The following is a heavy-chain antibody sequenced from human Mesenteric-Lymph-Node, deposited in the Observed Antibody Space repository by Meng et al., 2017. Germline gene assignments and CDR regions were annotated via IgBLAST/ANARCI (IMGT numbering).Heavy chain of an antibody. CDR2: MDYRGST. V-gene: IGHV4-30-4*01. J-gene: IGHJ4*02. D-gene: IGHD2-2*01. Sequence: QVQVQESGPGLVKPSQTLSLTCTVSGGSISSGDYYWSWIRQPPGKGLEWIGYMDYRGSTFYNPSLKSRVTISVDTSKNQFSLKLSSVTAADTAVYFCARGELLWDYWGQGTLVTVSS. CDR3: ARGELLWDY. CDR1: GGSISSGDYY.